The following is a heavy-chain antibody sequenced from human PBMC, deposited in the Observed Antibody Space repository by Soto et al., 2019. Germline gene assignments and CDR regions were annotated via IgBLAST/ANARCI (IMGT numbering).Heavy chain of an antibody. V-gene: IGHV3-74*01. CDR3: ARDGHSSSSD. Sequence: GGSLRLSCTASGLTFSNYWMHWVRQAPGKGLVWVSRINGDGRTTTYADSVKGRFTISRDNAKNSLYLQMNSLRAEDTAVYYCARDGHSSSSDWGQGTLVTVSS. D-gene: IGHD6-6*01. CDR2: INGDGRTT. CDR1: GLTFSNYW. J-gene: IGHJ4*02.